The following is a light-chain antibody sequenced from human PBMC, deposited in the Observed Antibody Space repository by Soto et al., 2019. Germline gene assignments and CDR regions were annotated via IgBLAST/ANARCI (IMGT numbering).Light chain of an antibody. CDR3: QQSYSTLWT. CDR1: QSISSY. J-gene: IGKJ1*01. Sequence: DIQMTQSPSSLSASVGDRVTITCRASQSISSYLNWYQQKPGKAPKLLMYADSSLQSGIPSRFSGSGSGTDFTLTISSLQPEDFATYYCQQSYSTLWTFGQGTNVEIK. V-gene: IGKV1-39*01. CDR2: ADS.